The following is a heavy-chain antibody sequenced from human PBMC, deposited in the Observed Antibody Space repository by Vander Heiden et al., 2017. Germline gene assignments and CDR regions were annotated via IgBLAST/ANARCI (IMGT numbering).Heavy chain of an antibody. CDR1: GFTFSSYA. CDR3: AKVPRYCSGGSCYPGWFDP. D-gene: IGHD2-15*01. Sequence: VQLLESGGGLVQHGGSLRLSWSASGFTFSSYAMGWVRQAPGKGLEWVSAISGSGGSTYYADSVKGRFTISRDNSKNTLYLQMNSLRAEDTAVYYCAKVPRYCSGGSCYPGWFDPWGQGTLVTVSS. CDR2: ISGSGGST. J-gene: IGHJ5*02. V-gene: IGHV3-23*01.